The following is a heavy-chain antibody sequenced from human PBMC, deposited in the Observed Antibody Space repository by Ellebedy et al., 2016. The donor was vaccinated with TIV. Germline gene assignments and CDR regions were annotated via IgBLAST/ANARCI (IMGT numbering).Heavy chain of an antibody. J-gene: IGHJ6*02. CDR1: GGSISSSNW. CDR3: ARLSDYYYYGMDV. D-gene: IGHD2/OR15-2a*01. V-gene: IGHV4-4*02. CDR2: IYYSGST. Sequence: SETLSLXCAVSGGSISSSNWWSWVRQPPGKGLEWIGYIYYSGSTNYNPSLKSRVTISVDTSKNQFSLKLSSVTAADTAVYYCARLSDYYYYGMDVWGQGTTVTVSS.